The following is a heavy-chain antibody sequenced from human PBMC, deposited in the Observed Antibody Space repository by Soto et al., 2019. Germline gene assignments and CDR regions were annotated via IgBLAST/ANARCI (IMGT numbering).Heavy chain of an antibody. V-gene: IGHV3-73*01. CDR1: GFTFSGSV. J-gene: IGHJ4*02. Sequence: PGGSLRLSCAASGFTFSGSVMHWVRQASGKGLEWVGRIRSKANNYATAYAASVKGRFTISREDSKNTAFLQMNSLKTEDTAVYYCSAPEYCSSSDRLAYWCQGTLVTVSS. D-gene: IGHD6-25*01. CDR2: IRSKANNYAT. CDR3: SAPEYCSSSDRLAY.